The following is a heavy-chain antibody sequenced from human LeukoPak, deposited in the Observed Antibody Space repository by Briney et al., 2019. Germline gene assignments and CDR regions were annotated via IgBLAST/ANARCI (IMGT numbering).Heavy chain of an antibody. Sequence: GGSLRLSXAASGFTFSSYAMSWVRQAPGKGLEWVSAISGSGGSTYYADSVKGRFTISRDNSKNTLYLQMNSLRAEDTAVYYCAAPRLYYDFWSGYYWGQGTLVTVSS. V-gene: IGHV3-23*01. CDR1: GFTFSSYA. CDR2: ISGSGGST. CDR3: AAPRLYYDFWSGYY. D-gene: IGHD3-3*01. J-gene: IGHJ4*02.